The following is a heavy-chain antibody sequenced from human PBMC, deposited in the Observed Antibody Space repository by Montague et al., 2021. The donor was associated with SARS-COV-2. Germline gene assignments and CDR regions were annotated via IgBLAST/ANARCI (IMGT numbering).Heavy chain of an antibody. CDR2: ISYDGSNK. D-gene: IGHD6-19*01. V-gene: IGHV3-30-3*01. Sequence: SLRLSCAASGFTFSSYAMHWVRQAPGKGLEWVAVISYDGSNKYYADSVKGRFTISRDNSKNTLSLQMNSLGAEDTAVYYCVRDFSHSSGWYGGEAFDYWGQGTLVTVSS. J-gene: IGHJ4*02. CDR1: GFTFSSYA. CDR3: VRDFSHSSGWYGGEAFDY.